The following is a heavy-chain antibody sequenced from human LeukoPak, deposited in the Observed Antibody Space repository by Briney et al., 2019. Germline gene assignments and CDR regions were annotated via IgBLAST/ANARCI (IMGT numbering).Heavy chain of an antibody. Sequence: SETLSLTCTVSGGSMSSYSLTWIRQPPGRGLEWIGDISYRGSPNYNPSFKSRVTISVESSNNQFSLRLSSVTAADTAVYYCARSNAATNDPWGPGTLVTDSS. CDR2: ISYRGSP. CDR1: GGSMSSYS. D-gene: IGHD6-25*01. V-gene: IGHV4-59*01. CDR3: ARSNAATNDP. J-gene: IGHJ5*02.